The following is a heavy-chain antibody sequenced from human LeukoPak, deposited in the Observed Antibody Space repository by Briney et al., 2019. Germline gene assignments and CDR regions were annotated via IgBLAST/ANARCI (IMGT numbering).Heavy chain of an antibody. CDR1: GFTFSSYW. CDR3: ARDLHYYDSSGHPRPTLRNFDY. D-gene: IGHD3-22*01. CDR2: IKQDGSEK. V-gene: IGHV3-7*01. Sequence: GGSLRLSCAASGFTFSSYWMSWVRQAPGKGLEWVANIKQDGSEKYYVDSVKGRFTISRDNAKNSLYLQMNSLRAEDTAVYYCARDLHYYDSSGHPRPTLRNFDYWGQGTLVTVSS. J-gene: IGHJ4*02.